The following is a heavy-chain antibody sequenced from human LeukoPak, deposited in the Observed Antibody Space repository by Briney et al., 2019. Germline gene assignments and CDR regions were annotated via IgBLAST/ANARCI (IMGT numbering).Heavy chain of an antibody. CDR1: GGTFSSYA. Sequence: SVKVSCKASGGTFSSYAISWVRQAPGQGLEWTGGIIPIFGTANYAQKFQGRVTITADESTSTAYMELSSLRSEDTAVYYCARPGGVLGGDVVFDIWGKGTRVTVFS. CDR3: ARPGGVLGGDVVFDI. D-gene: IGHD3-16*01. CDR2: IIPIFGTA. V-gene: IGHV1-69*01. J-gene: IGHJ3*02.